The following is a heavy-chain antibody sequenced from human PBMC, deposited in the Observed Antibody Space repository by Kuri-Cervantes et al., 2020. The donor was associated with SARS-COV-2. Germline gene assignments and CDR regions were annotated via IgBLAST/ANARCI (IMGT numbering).Heavy chain of an antibody. Sequence: GESLKISCAASGFTFSSYAMSWVRQAPGKGLEWVSYISSSGSTIYYADSVKGRFTISRDNAKNSLYLQMNSLRAEDTAVYNCARDQYDFWSGYSLDYWGQGTLVTVSS. CDR2: ISSSGSTI. CDR3: ARDQYDFWSGYSLDY. J-gene: IGHJ4*02. V-gene: IGHV3-48*04. CDR1: GFTFSSYA. D-gene: IGHD3-3*01.